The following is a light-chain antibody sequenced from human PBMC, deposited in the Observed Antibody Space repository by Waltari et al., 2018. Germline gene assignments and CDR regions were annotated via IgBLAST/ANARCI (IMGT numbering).Light chain of an antibody. CDR3: FSYVGSITVI. Sequence: QSALTQPASVSGSPGQSITISCTGTSSDIGSYSLVSWYQQHPGKAPKPLIYEVVKRPAGVSDRFSCSKSGSTASLTISGLQAEDEADYYCFSYVGSITVIFGGGTKVTVL. V-gene: IGLV2-23*02. J-gene: IGLJ2*01. CDR2: EVV. CDR1: SSDIGSYSL.